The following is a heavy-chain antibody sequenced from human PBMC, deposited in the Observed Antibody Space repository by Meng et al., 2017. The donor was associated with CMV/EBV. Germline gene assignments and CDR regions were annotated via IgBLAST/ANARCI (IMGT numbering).Heavy chain of an antibody. Sequence: ASVKVSCKASGYTFTGYYMHWVRQAPGQGLEWMGWINPNSGGTNYAQKFQGRVTMTRDTSISTAYMGLSRLRSDDTAVYYCARKASRITIFGVVYYFDYWGQGTLVTVSS. V-gene: IGHV1-2*02. J-gene: IGHJ4*02. CDR3: ARKASRITIFGVVYYFDY. CDR2: INPNSGGT. CDR1: GYTFTGYY. D-gene: IGHD3-3*01.